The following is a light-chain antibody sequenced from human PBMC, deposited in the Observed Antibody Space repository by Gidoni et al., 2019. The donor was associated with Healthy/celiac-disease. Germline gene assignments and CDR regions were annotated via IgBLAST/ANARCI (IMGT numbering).Light chain of an antibody. J-gene: IGLJ1*01. CDR2: DVS. V-gene: IGLV2-14*03. CDR1: SSDVGGYNY. Sequence: QSALTQPASVSGSPGQSINISCTGTSSDVGGYNYVSWYQQPPGKAPKLMIYDVSKRPSGVSNRFSGSKSGNTASLTISGLQAEDEADYYCSSYTSSSTRVFGTGTKVTVL. CDR3: SSYTSSSTRV.